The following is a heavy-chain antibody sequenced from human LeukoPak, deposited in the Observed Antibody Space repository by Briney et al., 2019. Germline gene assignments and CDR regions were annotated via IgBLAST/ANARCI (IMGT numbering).Heavy chain of an antibody. J-gene: IGHJ4*02. CDR1: GFTFSSYA. CDR3: AKEGSGSYYRNFDY. D-gene: IGHD3-10*01. CDR2: IRGDGGNT. V-gene: IGHV3-23*01. Sequence: GGSLRLSCAASGFTFSSYAMSWVRQAPGRGLEWVSGIRGDGGNTYSADSVLGRFTISRDNSKNTLYLQMDSLRAEDTAVYYCAKEGSGSYYRNFDYWGQGTLVTVSS.